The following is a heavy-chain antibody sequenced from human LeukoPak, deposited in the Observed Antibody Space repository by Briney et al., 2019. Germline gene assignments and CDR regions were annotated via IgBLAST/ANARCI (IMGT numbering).Heavy chain of an antibody. CDR1: GGSINSYY. Sequence: SETLSLTCTVSGGSINSYYWSWIRQPTGKGLERIGRLYSSGSTNRNPSLRSRVTMSVDSSKNQFSLQLSSVTAADTAVYYCARISSGWYYFDYWGQGTLVTVSS. D-gene: IGHD6-19*01. V-gene: IGHV4-4*07. CDR2: LYSSGST. J-gene: IGHJ4*02. CDR3: ARISSGWYYFDY.